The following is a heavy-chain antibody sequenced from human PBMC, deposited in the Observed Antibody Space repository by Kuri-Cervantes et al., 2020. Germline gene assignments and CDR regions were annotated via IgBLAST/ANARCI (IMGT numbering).Heavy chain of an antibody. CDR2: INHSGST. CDR1: GGSFSGYY. J-gene: IGHJ5*02. Sequence: SETLSLTCAVYGGSFSGYYWSWIRQPPRKGLEWIGEINHSGSTNYIPSLKSRVTISVDTSKNQFSLKLSSVTAADTAVYYCARDHYSNYVWGMNWFDPWGQGTLVTVSS. CDR3: ARDHYSNYVWGMNWFDP. D-gene: IGHD4-11*01. V-gene: IGHV4-34*01.